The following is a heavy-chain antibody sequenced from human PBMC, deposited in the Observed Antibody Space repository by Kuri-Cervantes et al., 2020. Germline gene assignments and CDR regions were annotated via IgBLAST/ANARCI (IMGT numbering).Heavy chain of an antibody. J-gene: IGHJ4*02. CDR1: GYTFTSYA. CDR2: INAGNGNT. D-gene: IGHD2-2*02. Sequence: ASVKVSCKASGYTFTSYAMHWVRQAPGQRLEWMGWINAGNGNTKYSQKFQGRVTITRDTSASTAYMELSSLRSEDTAVYYCARDYCSSTSCYIFGYWGQGTLVTVSS. V-gene: IGHV1-3*01. CDR3: ARDYCSSTSCYIFGY.